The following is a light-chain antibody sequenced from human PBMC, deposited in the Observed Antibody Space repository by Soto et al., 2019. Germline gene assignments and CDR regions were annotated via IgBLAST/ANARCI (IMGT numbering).Light chain of an antibody. V-gene: IGKV1-39*01. CDR2: AAS. Sequence: DIQMTQSPSSLSVSVGDRVTITCRASQTISSYLNWYQQKPGKAPKILIYAASSLQSGIPSRFSGSGSGTDFTLTISRLQPEDFAIYYCQQSYTTPPTFGQGTQVEIK. CDR3: QQSYTTPPT. J-gene: IGKJ5*01. CDR1: QTISSY.